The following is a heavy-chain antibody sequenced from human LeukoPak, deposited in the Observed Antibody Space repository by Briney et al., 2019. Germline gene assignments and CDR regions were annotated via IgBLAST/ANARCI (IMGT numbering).Heavy chain of an antibody. CDR3: ARGHYDVLASSYKWTPDY. CDR1: GFTFNTFK. Sequence: GGSLRLSCAPSGFTFNTFKMNWFRQAPGKGLEWVSSINSGGDYKYYADSVKGRFTTSRDNAKNSLSLQLSSLRVEDTAIYYCARGHYDVLASSYKWTPDYWGQGTLVTVSS. CDR2: INSGGDYK. D-gene: IGHD3-9*01. V-gene: IGHV3-21*01. J-gene: IGHJ4*02.